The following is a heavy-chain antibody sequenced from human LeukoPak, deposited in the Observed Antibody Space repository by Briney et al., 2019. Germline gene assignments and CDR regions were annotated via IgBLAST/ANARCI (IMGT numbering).Heavy chain of an antibody. D-gene: IGHD6-6*01. J-gene: IGHJ6*03. CDR2: INPNSGGR. Sequence: ASVKVSCKASGYTFTCYYMHWVRLAPGQGLEWRGWINPNSGGRNNAQKVQGRVTMTRDTSISTAYMELSRLRSDDTAVYYCARVPGGIAARYMDVWGKGTTVTVS. V-gene: IGHV1-2*02. CDR1: GYTFTCYY. CDR3: ARVPGGIAARYMDV.